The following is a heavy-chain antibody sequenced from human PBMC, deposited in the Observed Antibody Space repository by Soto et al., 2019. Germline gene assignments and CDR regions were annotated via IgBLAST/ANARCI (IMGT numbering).Heavy chain of an antibody. CDR3: ARVPYDSSGYYYRYNWFDP. D-gene: IGHD3-22*01. CDR2: INSDGSST. J-gene: IGHJ5*02. CDR1: GFTFSSYW. Sequence: GGSLRLSCAASGFTFSSYWMHWVRQAPGKGLVWVSRINSDGSSTSYADSVKGRFTISRDNAKNTLYLQMNSLRAEDTAVYYCARVPYDSSGYYYRYNWFDPWGQGTLVTVSS. V-gene: IGHV3-74*01.